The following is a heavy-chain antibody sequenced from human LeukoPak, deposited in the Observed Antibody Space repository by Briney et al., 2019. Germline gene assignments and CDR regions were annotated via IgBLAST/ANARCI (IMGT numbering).Heavy chain of an antibody. V-gene: IGHV1-69*10. CDR2: IIPILGTA. CDR1: GYTFTSYG. J-gene: IGHJ6*03. CDR3: GRGARPPHYYYYMDV. Sequence: SVKVSCKASGYTFTSYGISWVRQAPGQGLEWMGGIIPILGTANYAQKFQGRVTISADKSTSTAYMELSSLRSEDTAVYYCGRGARPPHYYYYMDVWGKGTTVTVSS. D-gene: IGHD5-12*01.